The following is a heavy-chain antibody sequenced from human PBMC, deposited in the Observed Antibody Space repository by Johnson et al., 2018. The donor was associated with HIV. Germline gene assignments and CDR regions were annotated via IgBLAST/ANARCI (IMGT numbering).Heavy chain of an antibody. CDR1: GFTFSSYW. D-gene: IGHD3-10*02. V-gene: IGHV3-7*05. Sequence: MLLVESGGGLVQPGGSLRLSCAASGFTFSSYWMSWVRQAPGKGLEWVANIKQDGREQYYVDSVKGRFPISRDNAKNSLYLQMNSLRAEDTAVYYCAREGRVTLFDGFDIWGQGTMVTVSS. CDR2: IKQDGREQ. CDR3: AREGRVTLFDGFDI. J-gene: IGHJ3*02.